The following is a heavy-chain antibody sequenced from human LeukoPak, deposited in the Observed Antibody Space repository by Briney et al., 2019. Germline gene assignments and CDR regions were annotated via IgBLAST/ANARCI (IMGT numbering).Heavy chain of an antibody. J-gene: IGHJ4*02. CDR3: ARLGYCSSTSCQ. CDR2: INPSGGST. Sequence: GASVKVSCKASGYTFTSYPIHWVRQAPGQGLEWMGIINPSGGSTNYAQKFQGRVTMTRDTSTSTVYMELSSLGSEDTAVYYCARLGYCSSTSCQWGQGTLVTVSS. V-gene: IGHV1-46*01. D-gene: IGHD2-2*01. CDR1: GYTFTSYP.